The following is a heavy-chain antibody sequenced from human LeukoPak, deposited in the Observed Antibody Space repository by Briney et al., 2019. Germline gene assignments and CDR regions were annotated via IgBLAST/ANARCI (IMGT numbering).Heavy chain of an antibody. Sequence: GGSLRLSCEASGFIFSNYGMHWVRQAPGKGLEWLALIWYGGQTKSYADSVKGRFTISRDNSGNTLFLHMTSLRVEDTAVYYCAREWGRIAVAGGPGYWGQGALVTVSS. CDR2: IWYGGQTK. CDR1: GFIFSNYG. J-gene: IGHJ4*02. D-gene: IGHD6-19*01. CDR3: AREWGRIAVAGGPGY. V-gene: IGHV3-33*01.